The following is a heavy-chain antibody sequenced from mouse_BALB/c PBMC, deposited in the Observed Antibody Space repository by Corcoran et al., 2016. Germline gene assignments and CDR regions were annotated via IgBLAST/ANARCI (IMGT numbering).Heavy chain of an antibody. CDR3: ARLLRDYFDY. J-gene: IGHJ2*01. V-gene: IGHV1-18*01. Sequence: EVQLQQSGPELVKPGASVQLSCKTSGYPYTEYIMHWVKQSQGKRLEGVGGINPSNGGTSYNQNFKGKATLTVDKSSSTAYMELRSLTSEDDAVDYCARLLRDYFDYWGQGTTLTVSS. CDR1: GYPYTEYI. D-gene: IGHD1-1*01. CDR2: INPSNGGT.